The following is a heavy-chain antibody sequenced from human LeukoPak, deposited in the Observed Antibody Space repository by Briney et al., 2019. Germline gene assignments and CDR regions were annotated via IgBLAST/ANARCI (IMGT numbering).Heavy chain of an antibody. V-gene: IGHV1-46*01. D-gene: IGHD6-6*01. Sequence: ASVKVSCKASGYTFTSYYMHWVRQAPGQGLEWMGIINPRGGSTSYAQKFQGRVTMTRDTSTSTVYMELNSLRSEDTAVYYCARGRSIAARPGYFQHWGQGTLVTVSS. CDR3: ARGRSIAARPGYFQH. J-gene: IGHJ1*01. CDR1: GYTFTSYY. CDR2: INPRGGST.